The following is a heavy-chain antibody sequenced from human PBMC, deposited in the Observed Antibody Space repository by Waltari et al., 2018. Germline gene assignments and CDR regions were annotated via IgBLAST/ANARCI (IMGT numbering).Heavy chain of an antibody. CDR3: ARDYGSGSYYIRPLDS. D-gene: IGHD3-10*01. CDR2: NTLGDIT. V-gene: IGHV4-34*02. CDR1: GVSLTDYS. Sequence: QVQLQQWGAGLVRPSETLSLTCDVHGVSLTDYSWTWIRQSPGKGLEWIGENTLGDITYYNPSLENRVTILLDKSKNQFSLRLDSVTAADTAVYYCARDYGSGSYYIRPLDSWGQGTLVTVSS. J-gene: IGHJ5*01.